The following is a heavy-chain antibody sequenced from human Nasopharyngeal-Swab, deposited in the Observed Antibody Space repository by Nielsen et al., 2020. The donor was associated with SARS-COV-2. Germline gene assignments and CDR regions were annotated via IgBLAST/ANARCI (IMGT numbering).Heavy chain of an antibody. J-gene: IGHJ6*03. Sequence: WIRQPPGKGLEWVAVTSYDGSNKYYADSVKGRFTISRDNSKNTLYLQMNSLRAEDTAVYYCAKTAGAADYYYYYYMDVWGKGTTVTVSS. V-gene: IGHV3-30*18. D-gene: IGHD6-13*01. CDR2: TSYDGSNK. CDR3: AKTAGAADYYYYYYMDV.